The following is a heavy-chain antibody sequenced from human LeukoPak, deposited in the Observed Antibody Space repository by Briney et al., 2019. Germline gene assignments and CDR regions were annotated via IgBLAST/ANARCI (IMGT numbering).Heavy chain of an antibody. D-gene: IGHD1-26*01. CDR3: ARGGNYWPQWWFDP. CDR1: GGSISTYY. V-gene: IGHV4-59*01. CDR2: IYYTGST. Sequence: SETLSLTCAVSGGSISTYYWSWIRQPPGKGLEWIGYIYYTGSTSYNPSLKSRVTMSLDASKNQFSLELNSVTPADTAVYYCARGGNYWPQWWFDPWGRGTLVTVSS. J-gene: IGHJ5*02.